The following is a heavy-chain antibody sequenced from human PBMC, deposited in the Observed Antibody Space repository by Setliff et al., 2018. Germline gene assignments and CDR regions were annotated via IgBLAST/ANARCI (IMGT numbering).Heavy chain of an antibody. CDR3: TRAYSGSHDY. CDR2: IYHSGTT. J-gene: IGHJ4*02. Sequence: PSETLSLTCAVSGGSISSPNWWNWVRQHPGKGLEWIGEIYHSGTTNYNTSLKSRVTMSVDKSRNQFSLRLTSVTAADTAIYYCTRAYSGSHDYWGQGTLVTVSS. CDR1: GGSISSPNW. D-gene: IGHD1-26*01. V-gene: IGHV4-4*02.